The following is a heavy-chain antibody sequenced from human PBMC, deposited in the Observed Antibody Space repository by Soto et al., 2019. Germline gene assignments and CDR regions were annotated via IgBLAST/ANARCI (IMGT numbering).Heavy chain of an antibody. J-gene: IGHJ6*02. D-gene: IGHD3-3*01. CDR1: GYTFTSYD. V-gene: IGHV1-8*01. CDR3: ARGSSITIFGVPDYYYYYGMDV. CDR2: MNPNSGNT. Sequence: QVQLVQSGAEVKKPGASVKVSCKASGYTFTSYDINWVRQATGQGLEWMGWMNPNSGNTGYAQKFQGRVTMTRNTSISTAYMELSSLRSEDTAMYYCARGSSITIFGVPDYYYYYGMDVWGQGTTVTVSS.